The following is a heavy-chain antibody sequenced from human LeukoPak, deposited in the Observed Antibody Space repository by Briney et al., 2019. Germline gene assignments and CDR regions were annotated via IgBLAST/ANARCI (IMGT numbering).Heavy chain of an antibody. CDR2: INSDGSST. J-gene: IGHJ4*02. Sequence: GGSLRLSCAASGFTFDDYGMSWVRQAPGKGLVWVSYINSDGSSTSYADYVKGRFTISRDNAKNSLYLQMNSLRAEDTAVYYCARDIAAAGLFFDYWGQGTLVTVSS. D-gene: IGHD6-13*01. CDR3: ARDIAAAGLFFDY. V-gene: IGHV3-20*04. CDR1: GFTFDDYG.